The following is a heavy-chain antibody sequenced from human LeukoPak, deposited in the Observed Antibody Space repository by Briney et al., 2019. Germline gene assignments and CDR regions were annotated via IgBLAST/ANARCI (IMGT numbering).Heavy chain of an antibody. CDR3: ARDPPGAPFDY. CDR2: ISNI. J-gene: IGHJ4*02. D-gene: IGHD7-27*01. Sequence: PWGSLRLSCAASGFTFSSYSMNWVRQAPGKGLEWVSSISNIYYADSVKGRFTISRDNAKNSLYLQMNSLRVEDTAVYYCARDPPGAPFDYWGQGTLVTVSS. CDR1: GFTFSSYS. V-gene: IGHV3-21*01.